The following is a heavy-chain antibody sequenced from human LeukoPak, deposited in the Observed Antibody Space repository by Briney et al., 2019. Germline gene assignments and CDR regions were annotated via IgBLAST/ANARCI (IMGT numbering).Heavy chain of an antibody. CDR2: ISGSGGST. V-gene: IGHV3-23*01. CDR3: AKARGYYLQNFDY. J-gene: IGHJ4*02. CDR1: GFTFSSYA. D-gene: IGHD2/OR15-2a*01. Sequence: GGSLRLSCAASGFTFSSYAVSWVRQAPGKGMEWVSAISGSGGSTYYADSVKGRFTISRDNSKNTLYLQMNSLRAEDTAVYYCAKARGYYLQNFDYWGQGTLVTVSS.